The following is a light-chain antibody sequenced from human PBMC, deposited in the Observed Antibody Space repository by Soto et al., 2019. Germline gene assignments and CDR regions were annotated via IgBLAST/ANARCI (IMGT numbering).Light chain of an antibody. V-gene: IGKV3-15*01. Sequence: EIVMTQSPATLSVSPGERATLSCRASQSVSSNLAWYQQKPGQAPRLLIYGASTRATGIPARFSGSGSGTEFTLTDRSLQSEDVAVYYCQQYNHWPQYTVGQGTKLEIK. CDR2: GAS. CDR1: QSVSSN. J-gene: IGKJ2*01. CDR3: QQYNHWPQYT.